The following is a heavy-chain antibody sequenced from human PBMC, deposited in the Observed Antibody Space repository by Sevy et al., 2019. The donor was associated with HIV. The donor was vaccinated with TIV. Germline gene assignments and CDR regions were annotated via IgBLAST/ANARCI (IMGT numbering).Heavy chain of an antibody. V-gene: IGHV1-2*06. CDR2: INPNSGGT. CDR1: GYTFTGYY. CDR3: ARLSTVTTIYYYYGMDV. J-gene: IGHJ6*02. Sequence: ASVNVSCKASGYTFTGYYMHWVRQAPGQGLEWMGRINPNSGGTNYAQKFQGRVTMTRDTSISTAYMELSRLRSDDTAVYYCARLSTVTTIYYYYGMDVWGQGTTVTVSS. D-gene: IGHD4-17*01.